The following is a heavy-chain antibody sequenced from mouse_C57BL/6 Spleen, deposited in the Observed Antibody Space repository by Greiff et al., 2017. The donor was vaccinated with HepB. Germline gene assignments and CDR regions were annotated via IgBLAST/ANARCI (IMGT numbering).Heavy chain of an antibody. CDR1: GFTFSNYW. D-gene: IGHD1-1*01. V-gene: IGHV6-3*01. CDR3: TRDYGSSPFAY. Sequence: EVHLVESGGGLVQPGGSMKLSCVASGFTFSNYWMNWVRQSPEKGLEWVAQIRLKSDNYATHYAESVKGRFTISRDDSKSSVYLQMNNLRAEDTGIYYCTRDYGSSPFAYWGQGTLVTVSA. J-gene: IGHJ3*01. CDR2: IRLKSDNYAT.